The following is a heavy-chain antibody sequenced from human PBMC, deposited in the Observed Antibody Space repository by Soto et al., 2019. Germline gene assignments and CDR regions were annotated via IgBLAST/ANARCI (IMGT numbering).Heavy chain of an antibody. V-gene: IGHV4-38-2*01. Sequence: SETLSLTCAVSGYSISSAYFCGWIRQPPGKGLEWSGSIYHSGSTYYNPSLKSRVTISIDTSKNQFSLKLHSMTAADTAVYYCAGWTDYDSSGSRAYWGQGTLVTVSS. D-gene: IGHD3-22*01. J-gene: IGHJ4*02. CDR2: IYHSGST. CDR1: GYSISSAYF. CDR3: AGWTDYDSSGSRAY.